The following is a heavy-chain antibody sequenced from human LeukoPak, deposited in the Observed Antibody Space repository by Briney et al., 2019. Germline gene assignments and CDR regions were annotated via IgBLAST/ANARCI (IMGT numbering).Heavy chain of an antibody. Sequence: SETLSLTCTVSGDSIMTISHYWAWIRQAPGKRLEWIGTVYYSGYTYYNPSLRTRLTMSIDTSQNQFSLRLSSVTAADTSIYYCAKLSSSYWYFDYWGQGALVAVSS. CDR3: AKLSSSYWYFDY. CDR1: GDSIMTISHY. D-gene: IGHD2-15*01. CDR2: VYYSGYT. V-gene: IGHV4-39*01. J-gene: IGHJ4*02.